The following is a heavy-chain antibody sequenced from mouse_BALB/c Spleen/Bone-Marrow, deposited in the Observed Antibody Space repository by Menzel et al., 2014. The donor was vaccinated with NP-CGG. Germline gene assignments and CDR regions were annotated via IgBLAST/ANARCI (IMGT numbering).Heavy chain of an antibody. CDR2: IDPANGYT. V-gene: IGHV14-3*02. Sequence: EVMLVESGAELVKPGASVKLSCTASGFNIKDTYMNWVKQRAEQGLEWIGRIDPANGYTEYDPKFQGKGTIIADTSSNTAYLQLGSLTSEDTAVYYCATLTGTFDYWAQGTTLTVSS. CDR1: GFNIKDTY. CDR3: ATLTGTFDY. D-gene: IGHD4-1*01. J-gene: IGHJ2*01.